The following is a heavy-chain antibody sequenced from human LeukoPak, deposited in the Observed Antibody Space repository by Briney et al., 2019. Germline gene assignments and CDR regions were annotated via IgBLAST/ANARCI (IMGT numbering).Heavy chain of an antibody. CDR2: ISSSGSTI. CDR3: ARALLGYCSGGSCSNPDV. J-gene: IGHJ6*04. V-gene: IGHV3-48*03. CDR1: GFTFSSYE. D-gene: IGHD2-15*01. Sequence: PGGSLRLSCAASGFTFSSYEMNWVRQAPGKGLEWVSYISSSGSTIYYADSVKGRFTISRDNAKNSLYLQMNSLRAEDTAVYYCARALLGYCSGGSCSNPDVWGKGTTVTISS.